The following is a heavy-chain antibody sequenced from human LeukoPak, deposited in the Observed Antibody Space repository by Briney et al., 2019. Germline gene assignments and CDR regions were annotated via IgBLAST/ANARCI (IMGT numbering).Heavy chain of an antibody. CDR2: ISSSSSTI. D-gene: IGHD1-26*01. J-gene: IGHJ4*02. CDR3: ARVGRQDSGYFDY. CDR1: GFTFSSYS. V-gene: IGHV3-48*04. Sequence: PGGSLRLSCAASGFTFSSYSMNWVRQAPGKRLEWVSYISSSSSTIYYADSVKGRFTISRDNAKNSLYLQMNSLRAEDTAVYYCARVGRQDSGYFDYWGQGTLVTVSS.